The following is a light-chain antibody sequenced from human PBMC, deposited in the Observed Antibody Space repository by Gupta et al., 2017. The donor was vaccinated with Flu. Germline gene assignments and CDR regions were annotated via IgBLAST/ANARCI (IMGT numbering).Light chain of an antibody. Sequence: ATLSLSPGERAIPSGRASQSVSTYLAWYQQKPGQAPRLLMYDTAKRVAGIPARFSGSGSGTDFTLTISTREPEDFAVYYCQQRSDLPMYTFGQGTRLEIK. J-gene: IGKJ2*01. CDR3: QQRSDLPMYT. V-gene: IGKV3-11*01. CDR1: QSVSTY. CDR2: DTA.